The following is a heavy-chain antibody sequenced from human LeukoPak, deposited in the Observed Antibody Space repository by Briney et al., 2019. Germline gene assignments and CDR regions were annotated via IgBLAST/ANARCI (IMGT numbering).Heavy chain of an antibody. V-gene: IGHV3-7*03. J-gene: IGHJ5*02. D-gene: IGHD2-15*01. CDR2: IKQDGSEK. CDR3: AREKFYCSGGSCYLNWFDP. Sequence: GGSLRLSCAASGFTFSSYGMSWVRQAPGKGLEWVANIKQDGSEKYYVASVKARFTISRDNAKNSLYLQMNSLRAEDTAVYYCAREKFYCSGGSCYLNWFDPWGQGTLVTVSS. CDR1: GFTFSSYG.